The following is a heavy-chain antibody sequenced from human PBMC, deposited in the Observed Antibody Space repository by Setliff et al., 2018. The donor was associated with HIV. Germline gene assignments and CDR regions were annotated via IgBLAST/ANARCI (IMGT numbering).Heavy chain of an antibody. D-gene: IGHD5-12*01. J-gene: IGHJ6*03. CDR3: ATSPEMATINYYYYMDV. CDR2: IIPIFGTP. V-gene: IGHV1-69*13. CDR1: GGTFRGFG. Sequence: SVKVSCKASGGTFRGFGISWVVQAPGQGLEWMGQIIPIFGTPRYAQKFQGRVTITADESTSTVYMELSSLRSEDTAVYYCATSPEMATINYYYYMDVWGKGTTVTVSS.